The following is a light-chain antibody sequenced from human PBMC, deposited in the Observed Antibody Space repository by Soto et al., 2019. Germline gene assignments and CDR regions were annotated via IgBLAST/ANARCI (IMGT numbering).Light chain of an antibody. J-gene: IGKJ1*01. CDR1: ESVSTN. CDR3: QQYNSWPRT. V-gene: IGKV3-15*01. Sequence: EIMLTQSPATLTLTQRERATLSCRASESVSTNLAWYQQKAGQAPRLLIYGASTRATGIPARSSGSGSGTEFTLSISSLQSEDFAVYYCQQYNSWPRTFGQGTKVDI. CDR2: GAS.